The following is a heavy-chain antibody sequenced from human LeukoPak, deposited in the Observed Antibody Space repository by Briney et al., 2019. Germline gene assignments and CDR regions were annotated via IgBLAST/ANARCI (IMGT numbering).Heavy chain of an antibody. CDR1: GFTFSGSA. V-gene: IGHV3-73*01. CDR3: TRSPDYYCSGGSCYYVWFDP. D-gene: IGHD2-15*01. CDR2: IRSKANSYAT. Sequence: PGGSLKLSCAASGFTFSGSAMHWVRQASGKGLEWVGRIRSKANSYATAYAASVKGRFTISRDDSKNTAYLQMNSLKTEDTAVYYCTRSPDYYCSGGSCYYVWFDPWGQGTLVTVSS. J-gene: IGHJ5*02.